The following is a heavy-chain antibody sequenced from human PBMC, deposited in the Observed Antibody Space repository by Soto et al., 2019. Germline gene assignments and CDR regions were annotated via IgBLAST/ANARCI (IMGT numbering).Heavy chain of an antibody. D-gene: IGHD1-1*01. V-gene: IGHV3-15*01. Sequence: GGSLRLSCAASGFTFSNAWMSWVRQAPGKGLEWVGRIKSKTDGGTTDYAAPVKGRFTISRDDSKNTLYLQMNSLKTEDTAVYYCTTETGTTSEYYYGMDVWGQGTTVTVSS. J-gene: IGHJ6*02. CDR1: GFTFSNAW. CDR2: IKSKTDGGTT. CDR3: TTETGTTSEYYYGMDV.